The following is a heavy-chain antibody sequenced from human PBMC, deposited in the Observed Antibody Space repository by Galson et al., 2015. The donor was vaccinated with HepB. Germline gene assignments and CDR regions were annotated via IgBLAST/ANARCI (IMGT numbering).Heavy chain of an antibody. D-gene: IGHD3-16*01. Sequence: SLRLSCAASGFTVSSNYMSWVRQAPGKGLEWVSVIYSGGTTYYADSVKGRFTISRDNSKNTLYLQMNSLRAEDTAEYYCARALKSGYYGTDVWGQGTTVTVSS. CDR3: ARALKSGYYGTDV. CDR1: GFTVSSNY. CDR2: IYSGGTT. J-gene: IGHJ6*02. V-gene: IGHV3-66*01.